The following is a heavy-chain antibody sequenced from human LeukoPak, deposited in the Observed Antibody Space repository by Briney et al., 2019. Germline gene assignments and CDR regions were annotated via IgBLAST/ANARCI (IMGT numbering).Heavy chain of an antibody. CDR2: ISNSGSS. CDR1: GASISSLY. CDR3: ARGGGCRSTSCDFDH. D-gene: IGHD2-2*01. J-gene: IGHJ4*02. V-gene: IGHV4-59*11. Sequence: SETLSLTCTVSGASISSLYWNWIRQPPGKGLEWIGYISNSGSSSYNPSLNSRVTISIDTSKNQFSLNLNSVTAADTAVYYCARGGGCRSTSCDFDHWGQGTLVTVSS.